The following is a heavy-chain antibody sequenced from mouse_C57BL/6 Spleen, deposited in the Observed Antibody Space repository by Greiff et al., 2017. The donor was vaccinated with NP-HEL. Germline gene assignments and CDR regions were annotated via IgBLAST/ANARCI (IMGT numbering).Heavy chain of an antibody. CDR3: ARWDGDEEDYAMDY. Sequence: VQLKESGGGLVQPGGSLSLSCAASGFTFTAYYMSWVRQPPGKALEWLGFIRNKANGYTTEYSASVKGRFTISRDNSQSILYLQMNARRAEDSATYYCARWDGDEEDYAMDYWGQGTSVTVSS. CDR2: IRNKANGYTT. J-gene: IGHJ4*01. V-gene: IGHV7-3*01. D-gene: IGHD2-13*01. CDR1: GFTFTAYY.